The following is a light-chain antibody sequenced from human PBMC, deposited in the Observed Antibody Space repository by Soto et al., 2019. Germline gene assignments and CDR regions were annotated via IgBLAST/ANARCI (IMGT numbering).Light chain of an antibody. CDR3: QQYNDYPYT. CDR2: DAS. CDR1: QTADKW. J-gene: IGKJ2*01. V-gene: IGKV1-5*01. Sequence: DIQVTQSPSTLSASVGDRVNIACRASQTADKWVAWYQQKPGKAPNVLIYDASRLESGVPSRFSGSGPGTLFTLTISNLQPDDFATYYCQQYNDYPYTFGQGTKVEI.